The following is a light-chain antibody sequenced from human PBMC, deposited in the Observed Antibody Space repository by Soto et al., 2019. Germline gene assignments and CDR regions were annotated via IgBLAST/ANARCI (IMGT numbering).Light chain of an antibody. V-gene: IGLV2-23*01. J-gene: IGLJ1*01. CDR1: SSDVGSYNL. CDR3: CSYAGSSTHEV. Sequence: QSALTQPASVSGSPGQAITISCTGTSSDVGSYNLVSWYQQHPGKAPKLMIYEGSKRPSGVSNRFSGSKSGNTASLTISGLQAEDEADYYCCSYAGSSTHEVFGTGTKVTVL. CDR2: EGS.